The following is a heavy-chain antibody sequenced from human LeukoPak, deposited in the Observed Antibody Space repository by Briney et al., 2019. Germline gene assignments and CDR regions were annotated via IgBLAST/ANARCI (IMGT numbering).Heavy chain of an antibody. Sequence: ASVKVSCKASGYTFTSYAMNWVRQAPGQGLEWMGWINTNTGNPTYAQGFTGRFVFSLDTSVSTAYLQISSLKAEDTAVYYCARGYCSGGSCYSENWFDPWGQGTLVTVSS. J-gene: IGHJ5*02. CDR3: ARGYCSGGSCYSENWFDP. CDR1: GYTFTSYA. CDR2: INTNTGNP. D-gene: IGHD2-15*01. V-gene: IGHV7-4-1*02.